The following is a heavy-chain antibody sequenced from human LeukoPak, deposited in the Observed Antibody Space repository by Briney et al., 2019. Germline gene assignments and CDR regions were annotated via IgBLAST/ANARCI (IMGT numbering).Heavy chain of an antibody. CDR3: ARMPDY. J-gene: IGHJ4*02. V-gene: IGHV3-48*01. CDR2: ISGSSSTI. Sequence: GGSLRLSCAASGFTFSSYSMNWVRQAPGKGLEWVSYISGSSSTIYYADSVKGRFTISRDNAKNSLYLQMNSLRAEDTAVYFCARMPDYWGQGTLVTVSS. CDR1: GFTFSSYS. D-gene: IGHD2-2*01.